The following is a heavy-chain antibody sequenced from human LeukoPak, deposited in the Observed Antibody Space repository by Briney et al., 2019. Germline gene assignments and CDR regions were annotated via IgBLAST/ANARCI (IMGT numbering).Heavy chain of an antibody. CDR1: GFTFSSYA. D-gene: IGHD3-10*01. CDR2: ISGSGGST. V-gene: IGHV3-23*01. CDR3: AKDLGIGYGSGSYAY. J-gene: IGHJ4*02. Sequence: PGGSLRLSCAASGFTFSSYAMSWVRQAPGKGPEWVSAISGSGGSTYYADSVKGRFTISRDNSKNTLYLQMNSLRAEDTAVYYCAKDLGIGYGSGSYAYWGQGTLVTVSS.